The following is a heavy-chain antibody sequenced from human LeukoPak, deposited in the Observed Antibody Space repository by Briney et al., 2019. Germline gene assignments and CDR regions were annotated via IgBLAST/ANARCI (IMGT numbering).Heavy chain of an antibody. CDR2: ISSSGSTI. CDR1: GFPFGYYH. J-gene: IGHJ6*03. Sequence: GGSLRLSCAASGFPFGYYHMSWVRQAPGKGLGWVSYISSSGSTIYYADSVKGRFTISRDNAKNSLYLQMNSLRAEDTAVYYCAGVSSMVRGGYYMDVWGKGTTVTISS. V-gene: IGHV3-11*01. CDR3: AGVSSMVRGGYYMDV. D-gene: IGHD3-10*01.